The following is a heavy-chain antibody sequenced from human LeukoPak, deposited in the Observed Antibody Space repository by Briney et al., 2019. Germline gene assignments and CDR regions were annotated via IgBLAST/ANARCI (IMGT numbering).Heavy chain of an antibody. Sequence: GGSLRLSCASGFTLSGYNMNWVRQARGKGLVWVASISASSSFIYYSDSVRGRFTISRDNPKKSLYLQMNNLRVEDTAVYFCAAAPELPGWFDPWGQGTLVTVSS. J-gene: IGHJ5*02. CDR2: ISASSSFI. CDR1: GFTLSGYN. V-gene: IGHV3-21*01. CDR3: AAAPELPGWFDP. D-gene: IGHD1-14*01.